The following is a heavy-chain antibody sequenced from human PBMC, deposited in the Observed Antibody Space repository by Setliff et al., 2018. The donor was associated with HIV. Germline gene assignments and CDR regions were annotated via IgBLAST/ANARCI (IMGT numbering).Heavy chain of an antibody. CDR2: IIPIFGKT. CDR3: ARYKADSSGYYYSHYYYYMDV. D-gene: IGHD3-22*01. J-gene: IGHJ6*03. CDR1: GGTFSTYS. V-gene: IGHV1-69*06. Sequence: GASVKVSCKGFGGTFSTYSLSWVRQAPGQGLEWMGGIIPIFGKTNYAQKFQGRVTITADKSTTTAYMELSSLRSEDTAVYYCARYKADSSGYYYSHYYYYMDVWGKGTTVTVSS.